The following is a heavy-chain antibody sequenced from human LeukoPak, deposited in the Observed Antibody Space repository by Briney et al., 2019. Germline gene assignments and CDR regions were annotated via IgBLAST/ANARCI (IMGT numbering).Heavy chain of an antibody. CDR2: IIPILGIA. CDR3: ARSYYYDSSGYPIDY. V-gene: IGHV1-69*04. D-gene: IGHD3-22*01. Sequence: SVKVSCKASGGTFSSYAISWVRQAPGQGLEWMGRIIPILGIANYAQKFQGRVTITADKSTSTAYMELSSLRSEDTAVYYCARSYYYDSSGYPIDYWGQGTLVTVSS. CDR1: GGTFSSYA. J-gene: IGHJ4*02.